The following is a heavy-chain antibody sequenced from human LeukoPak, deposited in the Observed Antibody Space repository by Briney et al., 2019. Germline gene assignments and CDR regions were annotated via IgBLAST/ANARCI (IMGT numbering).Heavy chain of an antibody. CDR3: ARRLRHYYDSSGFDY. V-gene: IGHV5-51*01. J-gene: IGHJ4*02. Sequence: GESLKISCKGSGYSFTNYWIGWVRQMPGKGLEWMGIIYPGDSAGDSDTRYSPSFRGQVTISADKSISTAYLQWSSLKASDTAMYYCARRLRHYYDSSGFDYWGQGTLVTVSS. CDR2: IYPGDSAGDSDT. D-gene: IGHD3-22*01. CDR1: GYSFTNYW.